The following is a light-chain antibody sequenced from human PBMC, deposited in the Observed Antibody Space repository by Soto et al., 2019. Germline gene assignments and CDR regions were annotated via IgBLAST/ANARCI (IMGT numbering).Light chain of an antibody. J-gene: IGLJ1*01. CDR1: SSNVGSYKL. Sequence: QSVLTQPASVSGSPGQSITISCTGTSSNVGSYKLVSWYQQHPDKAPKLMIFEVNKRPSGVSNRFSGSKSGNTASLTISGLKVEDEADYYCCSSGGSPTDVFGTGTKVTVL. V-gene: IGLV2-23*02. CDR2: EVN. CDR3: CSSGGSPTDV.